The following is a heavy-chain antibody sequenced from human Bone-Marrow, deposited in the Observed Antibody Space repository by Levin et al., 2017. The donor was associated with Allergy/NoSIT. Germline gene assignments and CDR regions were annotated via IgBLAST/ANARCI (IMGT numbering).Heavy chain of an antibody. D-gene: IGHD3-16*02. V-gene: IGHV1-2*02. CDR2: INPESGVT. J-gene: IGHJ5*02. CDR1: GYTFTDYY. CDR3: ARGRMITFRGVITGGLDP. Sequence: GESLKISCRTSGYTFTDYYIHWVRQAPGQGLEWMGWINPESGVTSYAQNFHGRVTVTRDTSSTTTYMELSRLRSDDTALYYCARGRMITFRGVITGGLDPWGQGTLVTVSS.